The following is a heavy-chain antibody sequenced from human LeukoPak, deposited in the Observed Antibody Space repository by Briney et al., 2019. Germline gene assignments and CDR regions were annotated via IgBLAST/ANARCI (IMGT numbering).Heavy chain of an antibody. CDR3: ARLITSEWLRLYYYYGMDV. CDR2: IYPGDSDT. Sequence: GESLKISCKGSGYSFTSYWIGWVRQMPGKGLEWMGIIYPGDSDTRYSPSFQGQVTISADKSISTAYLQWSSLKASDTAMYYFARLITSEWLRLYYYYGMDVWGQGTTVTVSS. J-gene: IGHJ6*02. V-gene: IGHV5-51*01. D-gene: IGHD5-12*01. CDR1: GYSFTSYW.